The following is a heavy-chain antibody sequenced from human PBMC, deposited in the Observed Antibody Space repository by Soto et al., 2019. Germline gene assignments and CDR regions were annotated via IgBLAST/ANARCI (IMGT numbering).Heavy chain of an antibody. CDR2: MYYSGST. V-gene: IGHV4-39*01. J-gene: IGHJ4*01. D-gene: IGHD5-18*01. CDR1: GGSISSSSYY. CDR3: GRQGYTAMLFYFEY. Sequence: SETLSLTCTVSGGSISSSSYYWGWIRQPPGKGLDWIGSMYYSGSTYYNPSLKSRVTISVDTSKNQFSLKLSSVTAADTAVYYCGRQGYTAMLFYFEYCGHGTLLTVSS.